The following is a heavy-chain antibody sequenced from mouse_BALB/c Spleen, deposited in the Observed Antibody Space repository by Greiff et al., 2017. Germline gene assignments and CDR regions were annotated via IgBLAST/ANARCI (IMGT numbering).Heavy chain of an antibody. CDR3: ARVGDGMDD. J-gene: IGHJ4*01. Sequence: EVKLMESGGGLVQPGGSLKLSCAASGFTFSSYGMSWVRQTPDKRLELVATINSNGGSTYYPDSVKGRFTISRDNAKNTLYLQMSSLKSEDTAMYYCARVGDGMDDWGQGTSVTVSS. V-gene: IGHV5-6-3*01. CDR2: INSNGGST. CDR1: GFTFSSYG.